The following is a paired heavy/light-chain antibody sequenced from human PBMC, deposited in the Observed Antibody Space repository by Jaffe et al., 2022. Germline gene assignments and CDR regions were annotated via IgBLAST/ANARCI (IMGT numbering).Heavy chain of an antibody. J-gene: IGHJ6*03. CDR1: GFTFSSYS. D-gene: IGHD3-3*01. Sequence: EVQLVESGGGLVKPGGSLRLSCAASGFTFSSYSMNWVRQAPGKGLEWVSSISSSSSYIYYADSVKGRFTISRDNAKNSLYLQMNSLRAEDTAVYYCARDGSSIDFWSGYRTYYYYMDVWGKGTTVTVSS. CDR2: ISSSSSYI. V-gene: IGHV3-21*01. CDR3: ARDGSSIDFWSGYRTYYYYMDV.
Light chain of an antibody. CDR2: GAS. CDR1: QSVSSSY. CDR3: QQYGSSQT. Sequence: EIVLTQSPGTLSLSPGERATLSCRASQSVSSSYLAWYQQKPGQAPRLLIYGASSRATGIPDRFSGSGSGTDFTLTISRLEPEDFAVYYCQQYGSSQTFGQGTKVEIK. J-gene: IGKJ1*01. V-gene: IGKV3-20*01.